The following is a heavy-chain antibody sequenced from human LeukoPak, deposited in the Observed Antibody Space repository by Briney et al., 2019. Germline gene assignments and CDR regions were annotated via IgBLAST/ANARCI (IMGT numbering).Heavy chain of an antibody. Sequence: GGSLRLSCAASGFASSSYGLHWVRHAPGEGLGWGTFIRYDGSNKYYAESVKGRFNISRDNSKNTLYLQMNSLRAEDTAVYYCAKSGGGSCKKGVCYGLDYWGQGNLVTVSS. CDR3: AKSGGGSCKKGVCYGLDY. J-gene: IGHJ4*02. CDR2: IRYDGSNK. CDR1: GFASSSYG. D-gene: IGHD2-8*01. V-gene: IGHV3-30*02.